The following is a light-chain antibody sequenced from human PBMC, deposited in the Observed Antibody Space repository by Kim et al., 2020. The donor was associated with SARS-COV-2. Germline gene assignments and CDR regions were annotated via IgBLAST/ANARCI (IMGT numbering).Light chain of an antibody. CDR3: QQYGSSPQT. CDR1: QGVSSSY. J-gene: IGKJ4*01. Sequence: SAGESATRSCRANQGVSSSYLDWYQQRRGQAPRLLIYGTSSRATGIPDGFSGSRSGTDFALTISRLGREDCAVYYCQQYGSSPQTFGGGTKVDI. CDR2: GTS. V-gene: IGKV3-20*01.